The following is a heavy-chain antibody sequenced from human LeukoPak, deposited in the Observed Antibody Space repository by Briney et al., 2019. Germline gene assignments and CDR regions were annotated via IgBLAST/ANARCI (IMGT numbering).Heavy chain of an antibody. J-gene: IGHJ3*02. Sequence: GASVKVSCKASGYTFTSYFMHWVRQAPGQGLEWMGWINPNSGGTNYAQKFQGRVTMTRDTSISTAYMELSSLRSEDTAVYYCATDQNPHGDYVNRDDAFDIWGQGTMVTVSS. CDR3: ATDQNPHGDYVNRDDAFDI. CDR1: GYTFTSYF. CDR2: INPNSGGT. V-gene: IGHV1-2*02. D-gene: IGHD4-17*01.